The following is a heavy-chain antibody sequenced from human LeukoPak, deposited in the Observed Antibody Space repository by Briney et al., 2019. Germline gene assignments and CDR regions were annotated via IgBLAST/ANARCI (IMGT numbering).Heavy chain of an antibody. V-gene: IGHV3-33*01. CDR1: GFTFSSYG. CDR2: IWNDGSYK. J-gene: IGHJ4*02. CDR3: ARGVKVAGSILVDY. Sequence: PGGSLRLSCAASGFTFSSYGVHWVRQAPGEGLEWVALIWNDGSYKYYADSVKGRFTISRDNSQNTVYLQMNSLRDEDTAVYYCARGVKVAGSILVDYWGQATLVTVSS. D-gene: IGHD6-19*01.